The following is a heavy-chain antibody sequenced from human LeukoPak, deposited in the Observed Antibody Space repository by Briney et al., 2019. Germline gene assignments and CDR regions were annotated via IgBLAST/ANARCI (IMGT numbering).Heavy chain of an antibody. J-gene: IGHJ6*04. V-gene: IGHV3-21*01. Sequence: PGGSLRLSCAAAGFTFSTYGMHWVRQAPGKGLEWVSSISSRSSYIYYADSVKGRFTISRDNAKNSLYLQMNSLRAEDTAVYYCARDRDYDILTGYYYYGMDVWGKGTTVTVSS. CDR1: GFTFSTYG. CDR3: ARDRDYDILTGYYYYGMDV. D-gene: IGHD3-9*01. CDR2: ISSRSSYI.